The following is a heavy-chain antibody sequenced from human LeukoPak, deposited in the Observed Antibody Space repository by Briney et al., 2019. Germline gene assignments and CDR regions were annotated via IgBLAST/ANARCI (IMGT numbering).Heavy chain of an antibody. J-gene: IGHJ4*02. D-gene: IGHD4-23*01. CDR2: ISSYGDNT. Sequence: PRGSLRLSCVASGFTFSDYTMHWVRQAPGKGLEYVSAISSYGDNTYYANSVKGRFTISRDNSKNTLYLQMGSLRADDMAVYYCARATNSYGGNSDFWGQETLVSVS. V-gene: IGHV3-64*01. CDR3: ARATNSYGGNSDF. CDR1: GFTFSDYT.